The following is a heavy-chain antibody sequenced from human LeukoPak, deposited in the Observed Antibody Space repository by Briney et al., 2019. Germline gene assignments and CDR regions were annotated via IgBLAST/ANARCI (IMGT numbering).Heavy chain of an antibody. CDR2: IYSGGST. V-gene: IGHV3-66*01. CDR1: GFTVSSNY. J-gene: IGHJ3*02. CDR3: ASDESSDAFDI. Sequence: GGSLRPSCAASGFTVSSNYMSWVRQAPGKGLEWVSVIYSGGSTYYADSVKGRFTISRDNSKNTLYLQMNSLRAEDTAVYYCASDESSDAFDIWGQGTMVTVSS.